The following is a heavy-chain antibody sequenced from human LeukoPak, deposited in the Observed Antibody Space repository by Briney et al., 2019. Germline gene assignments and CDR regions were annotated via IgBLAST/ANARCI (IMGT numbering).Heavy chain of an antibody. D-gene: IGHD4-17*01. J-gene: IGHJ4*02. CDR2: ISYDGTNK. V-gene: IGHV3-30*04. CDR3: AKDADYGYFDY. CDR1: GFTFSGYA. Sequence: GTSLRLSCAASGFTFSGYAMHWVRQTPGKGLEWVAFISYDGTNKYYADSVKGRFTISRDNSKNTLYLQMNSLRAEDTAVYYCAKDADYGYFDYWGQGTLVTVSS.